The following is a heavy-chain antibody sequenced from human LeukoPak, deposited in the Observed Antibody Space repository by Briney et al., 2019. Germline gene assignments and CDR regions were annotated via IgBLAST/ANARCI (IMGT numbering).Heavy chain of an antibody. CDR2: IKQDGSEK. CDR3: AKDEVAASYYYYYMDV. J-gene: IGHJ6*03. D-gene: IGHD6-19*01. Sequence: GGSLRLPCAASGFTLSSYWMRWVRQAPGKGLEWVANIKQDGSEKYYVDSVKGRFTISRDNAKNSLYLQMNSLRAEDTAVYYCAKDEVAASYYYYYMDVWGKGTTVTVSS. CDR1: GFTLSSYW. V-gene: IGHV3-7*01.